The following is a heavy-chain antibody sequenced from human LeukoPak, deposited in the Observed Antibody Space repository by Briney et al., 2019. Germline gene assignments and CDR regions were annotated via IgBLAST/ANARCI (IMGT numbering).Heavy chain of an antibody. D-gene: IGHD3-16*02. Sequence: PGGSLRLSCAASGFTFSDYWMDWVRQAPGKGLVWVSRINTDGSRTTYADSVKGRFTISRDNAKNTLYMQMNSLRADDTAVYFCARGLGGSYPFACWGQGALVTVSS. V-gene: IGHV3-74*01. J-gene: IGHJ4*02. CDR1: GFTFSDYW. CDR3: ARGLGGSYPFAC. CDR2: INTDGSRT.